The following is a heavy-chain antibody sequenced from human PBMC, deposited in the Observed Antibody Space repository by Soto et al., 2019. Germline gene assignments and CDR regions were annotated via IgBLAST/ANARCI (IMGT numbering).Heavy chain of an antibody. J-gene: IGHJ6*02. Sequence: GGSLRLSCAAPGFSFSKFAMTWVRRAPGKGLEWLAAVSGGGKSTYYADSASGRFPISRDNSKNTLYLQMNSLRAEDTAVYYCARDSAGTYYYYYGMDVWGQGTTVTVSS. CDR1: GFSFSKFA. CDR2: VSGGGKST. CDR3: ARDSAGTYYYYYGMDV. V-gene: IGHV3-23*01. D-gene: IGHD1-1*01.